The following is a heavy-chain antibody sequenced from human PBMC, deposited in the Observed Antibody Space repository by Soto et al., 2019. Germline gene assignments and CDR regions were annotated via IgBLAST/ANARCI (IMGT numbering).Heavy chain of an antibody. CDR3: ASIVVVPAGHDAFDI. V-gene: IGHV1-69*13. CDR1: GGTFSSYA. J-gene: IGHJ3*02. D-gene: IGHD2-2*01. CDR2: IIPIFGTA. Sequence: SVKVSCKASGGTFSSYAISWVRQAPGQGLEWMGGIIPIFGTANYAQKFQGRVTITADESTSTAYMELSSLRSEDTAVYYCASIVVVPAGHDAFDIWGQGTMVTVSS.